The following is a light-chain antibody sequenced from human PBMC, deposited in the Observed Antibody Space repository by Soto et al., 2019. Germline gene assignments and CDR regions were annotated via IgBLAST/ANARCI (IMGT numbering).Light chain of an antibody. J-gene: IGKJ3*01. Sequence: EIVLTQSPGTLSLSPGERATLSCRASQSVSDSYLAWYQQKPGQAPRLLIYASSRATGIADRFSGSGSGTDFTLTISRLEPEDFAVYYCQHYGTSALFGPGTKVDI. V-gene: IGKV3-20*01. CDR2: AS. CDR1: QSVSDSY. CDR3: QHYGTSAL.